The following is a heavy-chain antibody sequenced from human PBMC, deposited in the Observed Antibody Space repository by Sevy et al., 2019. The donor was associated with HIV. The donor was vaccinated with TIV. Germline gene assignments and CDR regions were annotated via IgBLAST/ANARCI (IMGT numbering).Heavy chain of an antibody. V-gene: IGHV3-30-3*01. J-gene: IGHJ1*01. CDR2: ISFDATNK. CDR1: GFTFNRYS. Sequence: GGSLRLSCAASGFTFNRYSMHWVREAPGKGLEWVATISFDATNKHYPDSVKGRFTISRDNFQNSLFLQMDSLRPEDTAVYYCALERLSSDVAEYFQNWGQGTLVTVSS. D-gene: IGHD1-1*01. CDR3: ALERLSSDVAEYFQN.